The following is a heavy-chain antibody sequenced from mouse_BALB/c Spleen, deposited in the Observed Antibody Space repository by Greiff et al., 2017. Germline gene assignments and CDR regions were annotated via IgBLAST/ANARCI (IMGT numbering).Heavy chain of an antibody. J-gene: IGHJ4*01. V-gene: IGHV5-12-1*01. CDR2: ISSGGGST. CDR1: GFAFSSYD. Sequence: EVKLVESGGGLVKPGGSLKLSCAASGFAFSSYDMSWVRQTPEKRLEWVAYISSGGGSTYYPDTVKGRFTISRDIAKNTLYLQMSSLKSEDTAMYYCARREEYYYAMDYWGQGTSVTVSS. CDR3: ARREEYYYAMDY.